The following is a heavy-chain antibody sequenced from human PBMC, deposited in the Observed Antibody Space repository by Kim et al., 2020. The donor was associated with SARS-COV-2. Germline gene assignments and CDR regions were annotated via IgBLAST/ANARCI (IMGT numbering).Heavy chain of an antibody. J-gene: IGHJ2*01. D-gene: IGHD2-2*01. V-gene: IGHV3-23*01. Sequence: DSVKGRFTISRDNSKNTLYLKMHSLRAEDTAVYCCARDSTQYGSRLWWFGLWGRGTLVTVPS. CDR3: ARDSTQYGSRLWWFGL.